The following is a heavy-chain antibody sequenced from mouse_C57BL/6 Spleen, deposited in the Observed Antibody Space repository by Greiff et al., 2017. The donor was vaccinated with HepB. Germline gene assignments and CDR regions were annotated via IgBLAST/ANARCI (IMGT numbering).Heavy chain of an antibody. CDR3: ARDPVVASFDY. V-gene: IGHV1-54*01. D-gene: IGHD1-1*01. CDR2: INPGSGGT. Sequence: VQLQQSGAELVRPGTSVKVSCKASGYAFTNYLIEWVKQRPGQGLEWIGVINPGSGGTNYNEKFKGKATLTADKSASTAYMQLSSLTSEDSAVYFCARDPVVASFDYWGQGTTLTVSS. J-gene: IGHJ2*01. CDR1: GYAFTNYL.